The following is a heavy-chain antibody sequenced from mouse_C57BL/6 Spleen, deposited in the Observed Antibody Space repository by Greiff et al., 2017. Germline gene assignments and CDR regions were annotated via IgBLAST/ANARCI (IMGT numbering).Heavy chain of an antibody. V-gene: IGHV1-26*01. CDR2: INPNNGGT. Sequence: VQLQQSGPELVKPGASVTISCKASGYTFTDYYMNWVKQSHGKSLEWIGDINPNNGGTSYNQKFKGKATLTVDKSSSTAYMELRSLTSEDSAVYYCAIYYYGSSYYYAMDYWGQGTSVTVSS. D-gene: IGHD1-1*01. CDR3: AIYYYGSSYYYAMDY. CDR1: GYTFTDYY. J-gene: IGHJ4*01.